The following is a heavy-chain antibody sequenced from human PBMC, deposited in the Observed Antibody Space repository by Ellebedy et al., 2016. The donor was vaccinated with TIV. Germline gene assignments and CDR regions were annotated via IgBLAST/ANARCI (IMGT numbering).Heavy chain of an antibody. D-gene: IGHD2-15*01. CDR3: AKDRYCSGGICYWADY. CDR1: GSTFSSYA. J-gene: IGHJ4*02. Sequence: PGGSLRLSCADSGSTFSSYAMSWVRQAPGKGLAWVSTISGSADSTHYADSVKGRFTISRDNSKNTLYLQMNSLRAEDTAVYYCAKDRYCSGGICYWADYWGQGTQVTVSS. CDR2: ISGSADST. V-gene: IGHV3-23*01.